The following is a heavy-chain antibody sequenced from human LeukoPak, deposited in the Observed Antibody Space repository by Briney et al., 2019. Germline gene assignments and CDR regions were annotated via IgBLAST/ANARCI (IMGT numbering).Heavy chain of an antibody. CDR3: ARDVGSSWFSIWFDP. CDR2: IYASGSA. J-gene: IGHJ5*02. Sequence: SETLSLTCTVSGGSISSGNYYWTWIRQPAGKGLEWIGRIYASGSANYNPSLKSQVTISVDTSKNQFSLKLNSVTAADTAMYYCARDVGSSWFSIWFDPWGQGTLVTVSS. V-gene: IGHV4-61*02. D-gene: IGHD6-13*01. CDR1: GGSISSGNYY.